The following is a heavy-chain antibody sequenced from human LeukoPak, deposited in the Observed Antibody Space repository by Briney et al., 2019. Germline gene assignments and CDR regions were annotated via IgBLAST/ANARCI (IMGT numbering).Heavy chain of an antibody. D-gene: IGHD2/OR15-2a*01. J-gene: IGHJ5*02. CDR2: IYTSGST. Sequence: SETLSLTCTVSGGSISSYYWSWIRQPAGKGLEWIGRIYTSGSTNYNPSLKSRVTMSVDTSKNQFSLKLSSVTAADTAVYYCARDSDSTPKGNNWFDPWGQGTLVTVSS. CDR3: ARDSDSTPKGNNWFDP. CDR1: GGSISSYY. V-gene: IGHV4-4*07.